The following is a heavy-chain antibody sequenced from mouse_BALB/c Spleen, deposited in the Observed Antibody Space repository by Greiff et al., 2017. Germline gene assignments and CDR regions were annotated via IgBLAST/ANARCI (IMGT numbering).Heavy chain of an antibody. J-gene: IGHJ1*01. CDR1: GFTFSDYY. V-gene: IGHV5-4*02. D-gene: IGHD2-14*01. Sequence: EVMLVESGGGLVKPGGSLKLSCAASGFTFSDYYMYWVRQTPEKRLEWVATISDGGSYTYYPDSVKGRFTISRDNAKNNLYLQMSSLKSEDTAMYYCAGYDGYWYFDVWGAGTTVTVSS. CDR3: AGYDGYWYFDV. CDR2: ISDGGSYT.